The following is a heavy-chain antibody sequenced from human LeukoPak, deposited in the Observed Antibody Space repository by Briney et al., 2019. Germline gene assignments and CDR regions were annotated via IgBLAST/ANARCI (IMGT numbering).Heavy chain of an antibody. CDR2: IIPILGIA. CDR1: GGTFSSYA. CDR3: ARGRSYYYDSSGYYYPRFGYYFDY. Sequence: PWASVKVSCKASGGTFSSYAISWVRQAPGQGLEWMGRIIPILGIANYAQKFQGRVTITADKSTSTAYMELSSLRSEDTAVYYCARGRSYYYDSSGYYYPRFGYYFDYWGQGTLVTVSS. J-gene: IGHJ4*02. D-gene: IGHD3-22*01. V-gene: IGHV1-69*04.